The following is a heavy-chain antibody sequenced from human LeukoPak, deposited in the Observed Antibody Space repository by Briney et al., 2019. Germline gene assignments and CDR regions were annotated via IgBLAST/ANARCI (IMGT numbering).Heavy chain of an antibody. CDR1: RGSISSGAYY. CDR3: ARSSSSPRLDY. D-gene: IGHD6-6*01. J-gene: IGHJ4*02. V-gene: IGHV4-31*03. CDR2: IHHSGST. Sequence: SETLSLTCTVSRGSISSGAYYWSWIRQHPGKGLEWLGYIHHSGSTYYNPSLESRISISLDTSKNQFSLNLISVTAADTAVYYCARSSSSPRLDYWGQGTLVTVSS.